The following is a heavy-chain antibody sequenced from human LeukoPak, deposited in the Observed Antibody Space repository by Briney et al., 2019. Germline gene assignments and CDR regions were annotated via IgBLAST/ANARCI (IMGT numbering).Heavy chain of an antibody. D-gene: IGHD2-21*01. CDR1: GFTFSHAW. J-gene: IGHJ4*02. Sequence: PGGSLRLSCAASGFTFSHAWMSWVRQAPGKGLEWVGRIKSKTDGGTTDYAAPVKGRFTISRDDSENTLYLQMNSLKTEDTAVYYCTTQAGWGLRFDYWGQGTLVTVSS. CDR2: IKSKTDGGTT. CDR3: TTQAGWGLRFDY. V-gene: IGHV3-15*01.